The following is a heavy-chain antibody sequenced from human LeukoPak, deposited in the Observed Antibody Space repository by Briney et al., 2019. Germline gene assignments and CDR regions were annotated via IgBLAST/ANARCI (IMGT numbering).Heavy chain of an antibody. Sequence: SETLSLTCTVSGDSVSNGNYYWSWLRQPPGKALEWIGYIYYTGKTYYNPSLEDRVTILVDTSRNHFSVKLSSVTAADTAVYYCARSQNYYGSGDYWSQGTLVTVSS. V-gene: IGHV4-61*03. CDR1: GDSVSNGNYY. CDR3: ARSQNYYGSGDY. D-gene: IGHD3-10*01. J-gene: IGHJ4*02. CDR2: IYYTGKT.